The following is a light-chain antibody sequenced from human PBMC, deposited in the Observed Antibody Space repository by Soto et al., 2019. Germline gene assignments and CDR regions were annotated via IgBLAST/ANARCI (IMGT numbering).Light chain of an antibody. CDR1: QSITTW. Sequence: DIQMTQSPSTLSASVGDRVTISCRASQSITTWLAWYQQKPGRAPNLLIYKASTLASGVPSRFSGSGSGTEFTLTISSLQADDFATYFCQQYNTSSWAFGQGTKVESK. J-gene: IGKJ1*01. V-gene: IGKV1-5*03. CDR2: KAS. CDR3: QQYNTSSWA.